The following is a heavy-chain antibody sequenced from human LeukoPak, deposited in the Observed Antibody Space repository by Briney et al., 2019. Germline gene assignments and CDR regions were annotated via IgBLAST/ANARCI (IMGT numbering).Heavy chain of an antibody. CDR2: ISSSSSYI. D-gene: IGHD1-1*01. V-gene: IGHV3-21*01. CDR3: ARDGQLERPYYYYMDV. Sequence: GGSLRLSCAASGFTFSSYSMNWVRQAPGKGLEWVSSISSSSSYIYYADSVKGRFTISRDNAKNSLYLQMNSLRAEDTAVYYCARDGQLERPYYYYMDVWGKGTTVTVSS. CDR1: GFTFSSYS. J-gene: IGHJ6*03.